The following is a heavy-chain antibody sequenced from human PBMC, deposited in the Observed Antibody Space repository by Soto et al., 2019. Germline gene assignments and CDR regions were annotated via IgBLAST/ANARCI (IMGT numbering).Heavy chain of an antibody. CDR2: IYYSGST. CDR1: GGSISSYY. J-gene: IGHJ4*02. Sequence: SETLSLTCTVSGGSISSYYWSWIRQPPGKGLEWIGYIYYSGSTNYNPSLKSRVTISVDTSKNQFSLKLSSVTAADTAVYYCARVGYCSGGSCYFFDYWGQGTLVTVSS. CDR3: ARVGYCSGGSCYFFDY. V-gene: IGHV4-59*08. D-gene: IGHD2-15*01.